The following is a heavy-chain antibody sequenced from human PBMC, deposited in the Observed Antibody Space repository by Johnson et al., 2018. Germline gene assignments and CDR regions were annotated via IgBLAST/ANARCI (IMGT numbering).Heavy chain of an antibody. V-gene: IGHV3-49*03. D-gene: IGHD3-22*01. CDR2: IRSKAYGGTT. CDR3: TRMERGYYPDGAFDI. J-gene: IGHJ3*02. Sequence: VQLVQSGGGLVQPGRSLRLSCTASGFTFGDYAMSWFRQAPGKGVEWVGFIRSKAYGGTTEYAASVKGRFTISRDDSKSIAYLQMNSLKTEDTAVYYCTRMERGYYPDGAFDIWGQGTMVTVSS. CDR1: GFTFGDYA.